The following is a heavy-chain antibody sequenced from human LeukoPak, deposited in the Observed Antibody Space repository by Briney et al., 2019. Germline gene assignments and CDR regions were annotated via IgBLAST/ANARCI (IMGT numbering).Heavy chain of an antibody. CDR1: GFTFSTYG. CDR2: ISHDGNNK. Sequence: GGSLRLSCVASGFTFSTYGMHWVRQAPGKGLEWVAVISHDGNNKYYVGSEKGRFTISRDNSKNTLYLQMNTLRVEDTAVYYCARDWGNWGYGWYFDHWGQGTLVTVSS. J-gene: IGHJ4*02. CDR3: ARDWGNWGYGWYFDH. D-gene: IGHD7-27*01. V-gene: IGHV3-30*03.